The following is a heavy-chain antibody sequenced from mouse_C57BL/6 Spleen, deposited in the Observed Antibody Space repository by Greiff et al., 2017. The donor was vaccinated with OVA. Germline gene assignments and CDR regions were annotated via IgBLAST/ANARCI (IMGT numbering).Heavy chain of an antibody. CDR2: INYDGSST. D-gene: IGHD1-1*01. Sequence: EVMLVESEGGLVQPGSSMKLSCTASGFTFSDYYMAWVRQVPEKGLEWVANINYDGSSTYYLDSLKSRFIISRDNAKNILYLQMSSLKSEDTATYYCARDSYYYGSSLYAMDYWGQGTSVTVSS. CDR1: GFTFSDYY. V-gene: IGHV5-16*01. J-gene: IGHJ4*01. CDR3: ARDSYYYGSSLYAMDY.